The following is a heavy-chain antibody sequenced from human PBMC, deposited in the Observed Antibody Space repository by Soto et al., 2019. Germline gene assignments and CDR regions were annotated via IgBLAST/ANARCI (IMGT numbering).Heavy chain of an antibody. D-gene: IGHD4-17*01. V-gene: IGHV4-31*03. CDR3: ARIIHPNYGGEGGYYFDY. J-gene: IGHJ4*02. CDR2: IYYSGST. Sequence: QVQLQESGPGLVKPSQTLSLTCTVSGGSISSGGYYWSWISQHPGKGLEWIGYIYYSGSTYYNPSLKSRVTISVDTSKNQFSLKLSSVTAADTAVYYCARIIHPNYGGEGGYYFDYWGQGTLVTVSS. CDR1: GGSISSGGYY.